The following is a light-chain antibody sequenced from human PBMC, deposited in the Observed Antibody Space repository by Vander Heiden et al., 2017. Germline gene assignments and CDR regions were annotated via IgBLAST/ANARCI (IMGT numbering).Light chain of an antibody. CDR2: GAS. V-gene: IGKV3-20*01. Sequence: EIVLTQSPAALSLSPGERATLSCRASKTVSESSLAWYQQKPGQAPRLLIFGASSRPTGLPDRFRGSGSGTDFTLTISRLEPEDFAVYYCQQYATSPFTFGPGTKVDI. CDR1: KTVSESS. CDR3: QQYATSPFT. J-gene: IGKJ3*01.